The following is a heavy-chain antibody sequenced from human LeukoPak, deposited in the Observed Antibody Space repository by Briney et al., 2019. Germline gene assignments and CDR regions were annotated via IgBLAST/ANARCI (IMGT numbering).Heavy chain of an antibody. Sequence: TGGSLRLSCAASGFTFSSYAMSWVRQAPGKGLEWVSSISSSSSYIYYADSVKGRFTISRDNAKNSLYLQMNSLRAEDTAVYYCARSSSGSGGYYMDVWGKGTTVTVSS. J-gene: IGHJ6*03. CDR2: ISSSSSYI. D-gene: IGHD1-26*01. V-gene: IGHV3-21*01. CDR3: ARSSSGSGGYYMDV. CDR1: GFTFSSYA.